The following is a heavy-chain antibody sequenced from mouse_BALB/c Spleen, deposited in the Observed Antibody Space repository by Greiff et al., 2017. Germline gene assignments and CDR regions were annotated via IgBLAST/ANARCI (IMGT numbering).Heavy chain of an antibody. D-gene: IGHD2-10*01. J-gene: IGHJ4*01. V-gene: IGHV1S81*02. CDR2: INPSNGGT. Sequence: QVQLKQSGAELVKPGASVKLSCKASGYTFTSYYMYWVKQRPGQGLEWIGEINPSNGGTNFNEKFKSKATLTVDKSSSTAYMQLSSLTSEDSAVYYCTRRAYYGNYVEAMDYWGQGTSVTVSS. CDR1: GYTFTSYY. CDR3: TRRAYYGNYVEAMDY.